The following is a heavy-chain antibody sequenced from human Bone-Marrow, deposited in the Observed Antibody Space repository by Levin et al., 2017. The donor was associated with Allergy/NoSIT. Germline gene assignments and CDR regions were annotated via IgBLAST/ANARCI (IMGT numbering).Heavy chain of an antibody. Sequence: AGGSLRLSCAASGFIVSDNYMSWFRQAPGKGLECVSVLFKDDTTYYADSVKGRFTISRDNSKNTVYLQMNSLRAEDTAMYYCARAEYSGYVAGHDYWGQGTLVTVSS. D-gene: IGHD5-12*01. CDR3: ARAEYSGYVAGHDY. V-gene: IGHV3-53*01. J-gene: IGHJ4*02. CDR1: GFIVSDNY. CDR2: LFKDDTT.